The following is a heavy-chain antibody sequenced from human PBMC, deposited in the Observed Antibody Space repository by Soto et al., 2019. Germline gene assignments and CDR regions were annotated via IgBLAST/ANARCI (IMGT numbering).Heavy chain of an antibody. D-gene: IGHD3-16*01. Sequence: ASVRVSCKASGYTFINYAIDWVRQAPGQRLEWMGWINTHNGNTSYSQNLQGRVTLTRDTSTSTAYMELRSLRSNDTAIYYCAMVDVYVTPSPQDVWGQGTTVTVSS. CDR2: INTHNGNT. J-gene: IGHJ6*02. V-gene: IGHV1-3*04. CDR1: GYTFINYA. CDR3: AMVDVYVTPSPQDV.